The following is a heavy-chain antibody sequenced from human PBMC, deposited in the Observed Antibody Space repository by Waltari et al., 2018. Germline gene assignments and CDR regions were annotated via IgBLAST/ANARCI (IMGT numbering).Heavy chain of an antibody. CDR2: INPNRGGT. J-gene: IGHJ4*02. CDR1: GYTFTGYY. CDR3: ARWGGFSSSPDFDY. V-gene: IGHV1-2*06. D-gene: IGHD6-6*01. Sequence: QVQLVQSGAEVKKPGASVKVSCKASGYTFTGYYMHWVRQAPGQGLEWMGRINPNRGGTNYAQKVQGRVTMTRDTSISTAYMELSRLRSDDTAVYYCARWGGFSSSPDFDYWGQGTLVTVSS.